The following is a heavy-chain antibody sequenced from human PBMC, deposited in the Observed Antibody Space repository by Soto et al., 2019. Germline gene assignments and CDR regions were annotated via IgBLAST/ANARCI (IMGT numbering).Heavy chain of an antibody. V-gene: IGHV3-7*03. CDR3: ARDYPGGSYYDY. CDR2: VNEDGSEK. CDR1: GFAFSSYY. D-gene: IGHD1-26*01. J-gene: IGHJ4*02. Sequence: EVQLVESGGGLVQPGGSLRLSCAASGFAFSSYYMSWVRQAQGKGLEWVANVNEDGSEKYYVDSVKGRFTISRDNAKNSLYLQMNSLRAEDTAVYYCARDYPGGSYYDYWGQGTLVTVSS.